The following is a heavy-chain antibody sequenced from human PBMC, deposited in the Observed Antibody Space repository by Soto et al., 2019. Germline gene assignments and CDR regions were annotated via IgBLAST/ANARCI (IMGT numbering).Heavy chain of an antibody. J-gene: IGHJ3*02. V-gene: IGHV1-2*04. CDR1: GYIFSAYY. D-gene: IGHD7-27*01. CDR3: ARGETGVDDALDI. CDR2: INPDSGGT. Sequence: QVQLAQSGAEVKKPGASVKVSCKASGYIFSAYYLYWVRQAPGRGLEWVGWINPDSGGTNYAQKFLGWVTMTRDTSIRTAYMELNSLRSDDTAVYYCARGETGVDDALDIWGQGTMVTDSS.